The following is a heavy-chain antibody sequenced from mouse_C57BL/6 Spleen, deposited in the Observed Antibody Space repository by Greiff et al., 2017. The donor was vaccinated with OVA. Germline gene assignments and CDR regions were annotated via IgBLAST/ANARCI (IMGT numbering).Heavy chain of an antibody. V-gene: IGHV1-82*01. CDR1: GYAFSSSW. CDR3: ARGRITTVQYYFDY. Sequence: LVESGPELVKPGASVKISCKASGYAFSSSWMNWVKQRPGKGLEWIGRIYPGDGDTNYNGKFKGKATLTADKSSSTAYMQLSSLTSEDSAVYFCARGRITTVQYYFDYWGQGTTLTVSS. J-gene: IGHJ2*01. CDR2: IYPGDGDT. D-gene: IGHD1-1*01.